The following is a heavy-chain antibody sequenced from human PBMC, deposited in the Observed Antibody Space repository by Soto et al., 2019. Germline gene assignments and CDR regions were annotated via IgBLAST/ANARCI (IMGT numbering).Heavy chain of an antibody. CDR2: IWYDGSNK. CDR1: EFLFNTYA. CDR3: ARTLIAAAGTIDY. V-gene: IGHV3-33*01. D-gene: IGHD6-13*01. J-gene: IGHJ4*02. Sequence: LSHSCSASEFLFNTYAMHWVSQVPGKGLEWVAAIWYDGSNKYYSESLKSRVTISVDKSKNQFSLKLSSVTAADTAVYYCARTLIAAAGTIDYWGQGTLVTVSS.